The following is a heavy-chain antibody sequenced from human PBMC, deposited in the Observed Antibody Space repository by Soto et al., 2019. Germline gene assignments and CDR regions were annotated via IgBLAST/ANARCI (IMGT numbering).Heavy chain of an antibody. Sequence: PSETLSLTCTVSGGSIRSYYWSWIRQPPGKGLEWIGYIYYSGTTSYNPSLNSRVTMSVDTSKNQFSLKVSSVTAADTAVYYCARESYYGSGATVVAYWGQGTLVTVSS. CDR1: GGSIRSYY. D-gene: IGHD3-10*01. V-gene: IGHV4-59*01. J-gene: IGHJ4*02. CDR3: ARESYYGSGATVVAY. CDR2: IYYSGTT.